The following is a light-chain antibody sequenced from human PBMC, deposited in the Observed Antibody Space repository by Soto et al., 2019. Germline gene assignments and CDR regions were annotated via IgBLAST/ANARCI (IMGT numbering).Light chain of an antibody. Sequence: ALTQPASVSGSPGQSITISCTGTSSDVGGYNYVSWYQQHPGKAPKLMIYEVSNRPSGVSNRFSGSKSGNTASLTISGLQAEDEADYYCSSYTSSSTKVFGTGTKVTVL. J-gene: IGLJ1*01. V-gene: IGLV2-14*01. CDR2: EVS. CDR3: SSYTSSSTKV. CDR1: SSDVGGYNY.